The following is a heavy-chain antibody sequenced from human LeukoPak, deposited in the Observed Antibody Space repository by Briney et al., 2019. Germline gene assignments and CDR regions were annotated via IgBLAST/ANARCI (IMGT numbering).Heavy chain of an antibody. CDR3: ARDQPYYSDSGSFVPFHY. CDR2: IRYDGSNK. J-gene: IGHJ4*02. D-gene: IGHD3-10*01. Sequence: PGGSLRLSCAASGFTFSSYGMHWARQAPGKGLEWVAFIRYDGSNKYYADSVKGRFTISRDNAKNSLYLQMNTLRAEDTAVYYCARDQPYYSDSGSFVPFHYWGQGTLVTVSS. V-gene: IGHV3-30*02. CDR1: GFTFSSYG.